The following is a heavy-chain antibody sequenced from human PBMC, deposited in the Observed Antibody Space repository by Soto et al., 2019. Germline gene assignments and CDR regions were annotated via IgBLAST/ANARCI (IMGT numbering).Heavy chain of an antibody. CDR1: GFTFSSYG. Sequence: QVQLEESGGGVVQPGRSLRLSCAASGFTFSSYGMHWVSQAPGKGLEWVAVISYDGSNKYYADSVKGRFTISRDNSKITLYLHMNSLRAEDTAVYYCAKDCSSTSCYGGFDYWGQGTLVTASS. CDR2: ISYDGSNK. J-gene: IGHJ4*02. V-gene: IGHV3-30*18. D-gene: IGHD2-2*01. CDR3: AKDCSSTSCYGGFDY.